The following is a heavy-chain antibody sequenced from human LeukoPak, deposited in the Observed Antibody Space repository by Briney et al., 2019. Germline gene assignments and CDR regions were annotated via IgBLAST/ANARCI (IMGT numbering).Heavy chain of an antibody. CDR3: ARDRKDYGGNRPLVGVYYYMDV. CDR1: GGSISSGSYY. J-gene: IGHJ6*03. D-gene: IGHD4-23*01. Sequence: PSETLSLTCTVSGGSISSGSYYWSWIRQPAGTGLEWIGRIYTSGSTNYNPSLKSRVTISVDTSKNQFSLKLGSVTAADTAVYYCARDRKDYGGNRPLVGVYYYMDVWGKGTTVTVSS. CDR2: IYTSGST. V-gene: IGHV4-61*02.